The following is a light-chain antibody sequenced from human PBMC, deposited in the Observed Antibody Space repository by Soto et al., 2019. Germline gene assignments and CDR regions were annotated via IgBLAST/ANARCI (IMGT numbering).Light chain of an antibody. J-gene: IGKJ4*01. CDR1: QSLLSSSDNRNY. CDR2: WAS. CDR3: QTFYRVPLT. Sequence: DVVMTESPDSLALSLGERATINCKSSQSLLSSSDNRNYLAWFQQKVGQPPKLLIRWASTRESGVPDRFSASGSATDFTLTINSVQAEDVAVYYCQTFYRVPLTFVGGTKVELK. V-gene: IGKV4-1*01.